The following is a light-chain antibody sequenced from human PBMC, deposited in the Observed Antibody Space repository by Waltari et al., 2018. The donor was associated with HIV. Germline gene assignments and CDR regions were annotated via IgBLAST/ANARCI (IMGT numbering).Light chain of an antibody. Sequence: DDQMTQSPSFLSASVGDRVTIPCRASQGISSYLAWYQQKPGKAPKLLIYAASTLQSGVPSRFSGSGSGTEFTLTISSLQPEDFATYYCQQLNSYPYTFGQGTKLEIK. V-gene: IGKV1-9*01. CDR2: AAS. CDR3: QQLNSYPYT. CDR1: QGISSY. J-gene: IGKJ2*01.